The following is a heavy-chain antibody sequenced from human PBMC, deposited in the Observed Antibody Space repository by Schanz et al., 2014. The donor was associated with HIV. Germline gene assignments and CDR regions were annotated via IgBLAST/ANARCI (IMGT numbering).Heavy chain of an antibody. D-gene: IGHD6-13*01. CDR2: LWFDGSNK. CDR3: ARDLTATVRGTFDY. J-gene: IGHJ4*02. V-gene: IGHV3-33*01. CDR1: GFTFNAYG. Sequence: VLLLESGGGVVQPGRSQRLSCVTSGFTFNAYGMHWLRQAPGKGLEWVAGLWFDGSNKQYGDSVKGRFTISSDSSKKTVYLEMDSLRADDTAVYYCARDLTATVRGTFDYWGQGTLVTVSS.